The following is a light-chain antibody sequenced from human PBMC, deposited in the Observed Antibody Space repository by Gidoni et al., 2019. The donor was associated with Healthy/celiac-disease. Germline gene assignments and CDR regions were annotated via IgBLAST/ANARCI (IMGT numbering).Light chain of an antibody. CDR1: SSNIGAGYD. J-gene: IGLJ2*01. V-gene: IGLV1-40*01. CDR2: GNS. Sequence: QSVLTQQPSVSGAPGKRVTISCTGSSSNIGAGYDVHWYQQLPGTAPKLLIYGNSNRPSGVPYRFSGSKSGTSASLAITGLQAEDEADYYCQSYDSSLSGSGVFGGGTKLTVL. CDR3: QSYDSSLSGSGV.